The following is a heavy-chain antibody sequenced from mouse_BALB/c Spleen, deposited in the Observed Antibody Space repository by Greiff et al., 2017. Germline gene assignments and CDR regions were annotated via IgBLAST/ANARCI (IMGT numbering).Heavy chain of an antibody. CDR2: IHYSGST. Sequence: DVKLVESGPDLVKPSQSLSLTCTVTGYSITSCYSWHWIRQFPGNKLEWRGYIHYSGSTNYNPSLKSRISITRDTSKNQFFLQLNSVTTEDTATHYCAGYDWRASYAMDYWGQGTSVTVSS. CDR1: GYSITSCYS. CDR3: AGYDWRASYAMDY. D-gene: IGHD2-14*01. J-gene: IGHJ4*01. V-gene: IGHV3-1*02.